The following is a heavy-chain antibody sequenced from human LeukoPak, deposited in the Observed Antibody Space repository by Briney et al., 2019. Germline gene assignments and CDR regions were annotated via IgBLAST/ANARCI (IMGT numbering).Heavy chain of an antibody. D-gene: IGHD6-13*01. V-gene: IGHV3-74*01. CDR1: GFTFSSYL. CDR3: ARGGSSSWYGS. Sequence: GGPLRLSCAASGFTFSSYLMHWVRQAPGKGLVWVSRINSDGSTTSHADSVKGRFTISRDNAKNTLFLQMNSLRAEDTAVYYCARGGSSSWYGSRGQGTLVTVSS. J-gene: IGHJ5*01. CDR2: INSDGSTT.